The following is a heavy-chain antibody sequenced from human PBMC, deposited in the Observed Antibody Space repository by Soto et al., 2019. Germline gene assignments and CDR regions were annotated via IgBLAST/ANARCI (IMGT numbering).Heavy chain of an antibody. J-gene: IGHJ4*02. Sequence: QVQLVQSGAEVKKPGSSVKVSCKASGGTFSSYAISWVRQAPGQGLEWMGGIIPIFGTANYAQKFQGRVTITADESTSTAYMELSSLRSEDTVVYFCARELRRGYYDSSGYPCYFDDWGQGTLVTVSS. D-gene: IGHD3-22*01. CDR3: ARELRRGYYDSSGYPCYFDD. V-gene: IGHV1-69*01. CDR2: IIPIFGTA. CDR1: GGTFSSYA.